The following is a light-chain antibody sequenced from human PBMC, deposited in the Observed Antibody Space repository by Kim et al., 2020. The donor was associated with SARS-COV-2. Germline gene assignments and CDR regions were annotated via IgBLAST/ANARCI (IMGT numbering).Light chain of an antibody. CDR1: KLGDEY. CDR2: QDN. CDR3: QAWDRSTAV. Sequence: SVSPGQTASITCSGDKLGDEYAFWYQQKPGHSPVLVIYQDNKRPSGIPERFSGSNSANTATLTISGTQAMDEADYYCQAWDRSTAVFGGGTKLTVL. V-gene: IGLV3-1*01. J-gene: IGLJ2*01.